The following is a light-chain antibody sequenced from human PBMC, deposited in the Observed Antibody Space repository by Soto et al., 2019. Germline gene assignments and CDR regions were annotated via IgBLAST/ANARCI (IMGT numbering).Light chain of an antibody. J-gene: IGKJ2*01. CDR2: RAS. V-gene: IGKV1-5*03. Sequence: DIQMTQSPSTLSASVGDRVTITCRASQRISSWLAWYKQKPGKAPKLLLYRASRLGNGVPSRFSGSGSGTEFTLTISSLQPDDFATYYGQQYDSSVYTFGQGTKLEIK. CDR1: QRISSW. CDR3: QQYDSSVYT.